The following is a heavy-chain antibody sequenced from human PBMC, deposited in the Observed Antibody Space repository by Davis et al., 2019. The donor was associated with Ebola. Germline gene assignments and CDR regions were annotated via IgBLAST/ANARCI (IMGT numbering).Heavy chain of an antibody. J-gene: IGHJ6*02. Sequence: GGSLRLSCAASGFTFSSYSMNWVRQAPGKGLEWVSYISSSSSTIYYADSVKGRFTISRDNAKNSLYLQMNSLRAEDTAVYSCVKDHYYDSSGHYPPFGYYYGMDVWGQGTTVTVSS. CDR1: GFTFSSYS. D-gene: IGHD3-22*01. CDR2: ISSSSSTI. V-gene: IGHV3-48*01. CDR3: VKDHYYDSSGHYPPFGYYYGMDV.